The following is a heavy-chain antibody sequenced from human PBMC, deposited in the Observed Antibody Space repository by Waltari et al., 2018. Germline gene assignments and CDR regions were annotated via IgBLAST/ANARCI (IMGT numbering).Heavy chain of an antibody. J-gene: IGHJ4*02. CDR3: ASTGGDFWSGYYYY. CDR1: GGSISSYY. V-gene: IGHV4-4*07. D-gene: IGHD3-3*01. Sequence: QVQLQESGPGLVKPSETLSLTCNVSGGSISSYYWSWIRQPAGKGLEWIGRIYTSGSTHYNPSLKSRVTMSVDTSKNQFSLKLSSVTAADTAVYYCASTGGDFWSGYYYYWGQGTLVTVSS. CDR2: IYTSGST.